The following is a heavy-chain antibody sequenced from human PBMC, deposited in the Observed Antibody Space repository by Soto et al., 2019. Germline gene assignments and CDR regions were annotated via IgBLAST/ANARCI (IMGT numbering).Heavy chain of an antibody. J-gene: IGHJ4*02. D-gene: IGHD6-19*01. V-gene: IGHV4-4*02. CDR3: ARSFGWYAMDC. CDR1: GSSISSHSF. CDR2: ISHSGIV. Sequence: QVLLQESGPGLVQPSGTLSLSCAVSGSSISSHSFWGWVRQPPGKGLEWIGDISHSGIVNFNPSLKSRVTISMDKSQNQFSLKLNSVTAADTAVYYCARSFGWYAMDCWGQGTLVIVSS.